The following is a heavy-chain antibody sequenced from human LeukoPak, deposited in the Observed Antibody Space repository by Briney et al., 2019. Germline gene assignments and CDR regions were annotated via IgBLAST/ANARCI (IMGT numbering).Heavy chain of an antibody. CDR1: GYTFANYS. J-gene: IGHJ4*02. Sequence: GASVKVSCKASGYTFANYSISWVRQAPGQGLEWMGWISPYNGNTDFAQNLQGRVTLTTDTSTSTAYMELRSLRSDDTAVYYCARPALPSAYYYYFDYWGQGTLVTVSS. V-gene: IGHV1-18*01. CDR2: ISPYNGNT. CDR3: ARPALPSAYYYYFDY. D-gene: IGHD3-22*01.